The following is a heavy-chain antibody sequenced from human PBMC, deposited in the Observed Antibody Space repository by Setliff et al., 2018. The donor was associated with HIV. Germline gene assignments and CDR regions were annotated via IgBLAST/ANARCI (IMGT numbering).Heavy chain of an antibody. Sequence: RASVKVSCKASGYTFNNYYMHWVRQAPGQGLEWMGIINPSDNRTYYAQKFQGRVTMTRDTSTSSVYMELRGLRSEDTAVYYCARAYYDSVWGSHRYRFYYFGYWGQGSLVTVSS. D-gene: IGHD3-16*02. CDR3: ARAYYDSVWGSHRYRFYYFGY. CDR2: INPSDNRT. CDR1: GYTFNNYY. V-gene: IGHV1-46*02. J-gene: IGHJ4*02.